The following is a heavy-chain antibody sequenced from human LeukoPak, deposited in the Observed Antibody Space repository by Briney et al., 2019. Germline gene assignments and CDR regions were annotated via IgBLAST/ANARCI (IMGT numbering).Heavy chain of an antibody. CDR2: IYTSGST. D-gene: IGHD2-2*01. J-gene: IGHJ6*03. Sequence: SETLSLTCTVSGGSISSYYWSWIRQPAGKGLEWIGRIYTSGSTNYNPSLKSRVTMSVDTSKNQFSLKLSSVTAADTAVYYCARARYCSSTSCQNYYYYYMDVWGKGTTVTVSS. V-gene: IGHV4-4*07. CDR1: GGSISSYY. CDR3: ARARYCSSTSCQNYYYYYMDV.